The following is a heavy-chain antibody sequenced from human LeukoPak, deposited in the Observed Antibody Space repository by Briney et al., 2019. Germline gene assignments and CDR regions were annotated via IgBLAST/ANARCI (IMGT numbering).Heavy chain of an antibody. Sequence: PSETLSLTCAVYGGSFSGYYWSWIRQPPGKGLEWIGEINHSGSTNYNPSLKSRVTISVDASKNQFSLKLSSVTAADTAVYYCARGSSWYGLDYWGQGTLVPVSS. V-gene: IGHV4-34*01. J-gene: IGHJ4*02. CDR1: GGSFSGYY. D-gene: IGHD6-13*01. CDR2: INHSGST. CDR3: ARGSSWYGLDY.